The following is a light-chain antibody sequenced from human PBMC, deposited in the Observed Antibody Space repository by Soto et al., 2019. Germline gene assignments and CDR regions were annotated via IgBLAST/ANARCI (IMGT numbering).Light chain of an antibody. CDR2: GAS. J-gene: IGKJ1*01. CDR3: QHYSSPPST. CDR1: QSVSSIY. Sequence: EIVLTQSPGTLSLSPGERATLSCRASQSVSSIYLAWYQQKPGQAPRLLIYGASCRATGIPDRFSGSGSGTDFTLTISRLEPEDFAVYYCQHYSSPPSTFGQGTMVEIK. V-gene: IGKV3-20*01.